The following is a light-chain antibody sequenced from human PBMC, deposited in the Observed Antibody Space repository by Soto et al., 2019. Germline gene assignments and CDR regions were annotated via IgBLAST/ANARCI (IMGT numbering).Light chain of an antibody. V-gene: IGKV3-15*01. CDR2: GAS. J-gene: IGKJ1*01. CDR3: QQYNNWLWT. CDR1: QNISSN. Sequence: EIVMTQSPATLSVAPGERATLSCRASQNISSNLAWYQQKPGQAPRVLIDGASTRATGIPARFSGSGSGTEFTLTISRLQSEDFAVYYCQQYNNWLWTFGQGTKVEIK.